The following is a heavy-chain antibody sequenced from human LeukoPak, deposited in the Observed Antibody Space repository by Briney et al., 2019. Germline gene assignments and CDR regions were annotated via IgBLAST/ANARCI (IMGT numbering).Heavy chain of an antibody. J-gene: IGHJ4*02. CDR3: ARGGSGYDFDY. CDR2: INAGNGNT. Sequence: ASVKVSCKSSGYTFTSYAMHWVRQAPGQRREWMGWINAGNGNTKYSQKFQGRVTITRDTSASTAYMELSSLRSEDTAVYYCARGGSGYDFDYWGQGTLVTVSS. V-gene: IGHV1-3*01. CDR1: GYTFTSYA. D-gene: IGHD5-12*01.